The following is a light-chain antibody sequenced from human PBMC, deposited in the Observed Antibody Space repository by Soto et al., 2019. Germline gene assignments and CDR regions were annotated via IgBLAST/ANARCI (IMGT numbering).Light chain of an antibody. Sequence: QSALTQPASVSGSPGQSITISCTGTSSDVGGFSYVSWYQQHPGQAPKLLISEVSNRPSGVSNRFSGSKSGNTASLTISGLQAEDEADYYCSSYTSSNTPLVFGTGTKVTVL. CDR2: EVS. V-gene: IGLV2-14*01. CDR1: SSDVGGFSY. J-gene: IGLJ1*01. CDR3: SSYTSSNTPLV.